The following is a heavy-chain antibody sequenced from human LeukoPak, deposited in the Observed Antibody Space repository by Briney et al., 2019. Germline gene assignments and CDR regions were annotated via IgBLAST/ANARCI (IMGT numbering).Heavy chain of an antibody. V-gene: IGHV6-1*01. D-gene: IGHD6-13*01. CDR2: TYYRSEWYT. J-gene: IGHJ4*02. CDR1: GGSVTSNSAA. Sequence: SQTLSLTCAISGGSVTSNSAAWSWFRQSPSRGLEWLGRTYYRSEWYTEYAVSVKSRITINPDTSKNQFSLQLNSVTPEDTAVYYCARGSYTSTWFWGQGTLVTVSS. CDR3: ARGSYTSTWF.